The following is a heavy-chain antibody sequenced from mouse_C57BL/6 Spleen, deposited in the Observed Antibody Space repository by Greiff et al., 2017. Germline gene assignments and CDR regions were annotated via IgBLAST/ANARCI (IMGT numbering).Heavy chain of an antibody. CDR2: IDPETGGT. CDR1: GYTFTDYE. Sequence: VKLQQSGAELVRPGASVTLSCKASGYTFTDYEMHWVKQTPVHGLEWIGAIDPETGGTAYNQKFKGKAILTADKSSSTAYMDLRSVTSEDSTVYYCTIWSSNYAMDYWGQGTSVTVSS. J-gene: IGHJ4*01. CDR3: TIWSSNYAMDY. D-gene: IGHD1-1*01. V-gene: IGHV1-15*01.